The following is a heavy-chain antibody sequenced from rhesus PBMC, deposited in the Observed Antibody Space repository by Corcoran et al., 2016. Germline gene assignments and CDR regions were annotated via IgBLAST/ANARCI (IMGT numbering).Heavy chain of an antibody. Sequence: QVQLQESGPGLVKPSETLSLTCAVSGGSISSGYYYWSWIRQPPGKGLEWIGYIPYSGSTSYTPSLRSRVTISRDTSKNQFSLKLSSVTAAETAVYYCASGWGQLLYYGLDSWGQGVVVTVSS. J-gene: IGHJ6*01. D-gene: IGHD4-29*01. CDR2: IPYSGST. CDR3: ASGWGQLLYYGLDS. V-gene: IGHV4-122*02. CDR1: GGSISSGYYY.